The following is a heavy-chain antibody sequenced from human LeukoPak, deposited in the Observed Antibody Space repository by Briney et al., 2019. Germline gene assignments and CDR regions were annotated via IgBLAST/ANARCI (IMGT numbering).Heavy chain of an antibody. CDR3: ARDHGYSYDDGLDY. Sequence: ASVKVSCKASGYTFTGYCMHWVRQAPGQGLEWMGWINPHSGGTNYAQKVQGRVTMTRDTSISTAYMELSRLRSDDTAVYYCARDHGYSYDDGLDYWGQGTLVTVSS. D-gene: IGHD5-18*01. V-gene: IGHV1-2*02. J-gene: IGHJ4*02. CDR1: GYTFTGYC. CDR2: INPHSGGT.